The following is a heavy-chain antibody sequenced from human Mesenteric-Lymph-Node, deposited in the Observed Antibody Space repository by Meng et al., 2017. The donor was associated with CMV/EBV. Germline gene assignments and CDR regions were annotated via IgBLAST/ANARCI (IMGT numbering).Heavy chain of an antibody. V-gene: IGHV3-21*01. CDR3: ARDRGGIMGATALDY. Sequence: GESLKISCAASGFIFSSYSMNWVRQAPGKGLEWVSSISSSSSYIYYADSVKGRFTISRDNAKNSLYLQMNSLRAEDTAVYYCARDRGGIMGATALDYWGQGTLVTVSS. J-gene: IGHJ4*02. CDR2: ISSSSSYI. CDR1: GFIFSSYS. D-gene: IGHD1-26*01.